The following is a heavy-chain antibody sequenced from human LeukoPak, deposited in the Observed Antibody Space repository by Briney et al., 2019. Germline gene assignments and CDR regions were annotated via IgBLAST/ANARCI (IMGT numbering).Heavy chain of an antibody. CDR3: ARDKRDILTGYFRSNWFDP. CDR2: ISYDGSNK. Sequence: GRSLRLSCAASGFTFSSYAMHWVRQAPGKGLEWVAAISYDGSNKYYADSVKGRFTISRDNSKNTLYLQMNSLRAEDTAVYYCARDKRDILTGYFRSNWFDPWGQGTLVTVSS. CDR1: GFTFSSYA. D-gene: IGHD3-9*01. V-gene: IGHV3-30-3*01. J-gene: IGHJ5*02.